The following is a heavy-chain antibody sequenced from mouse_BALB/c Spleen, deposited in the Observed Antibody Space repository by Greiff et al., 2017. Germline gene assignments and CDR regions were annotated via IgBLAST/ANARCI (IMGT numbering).Heavy chain of an antibody. J-gene: IGHJ1*01. CDR2: ISSGGGST. D-gene: IGHD1-2*01. CDR3: ASRTTAYWYFDV. Sequence: EVNVVESGGGLVKPGGSLKLSCAASGFTFSDYYMSWVRQTPEKRLEWVAYISSGGGSTYYPDTVKGRFTISRDNAKNTLYLQMSSLKSEDTAMYYCASRTTAYWYFDVWGAGTTVTVSS. V-gene: IGHV5-12-1*01. CDR1: GFTFSDYY.